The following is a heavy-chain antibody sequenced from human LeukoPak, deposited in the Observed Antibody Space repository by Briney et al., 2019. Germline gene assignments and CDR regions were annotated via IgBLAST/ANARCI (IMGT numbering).Heavy chain of an antibody. CDR2: FDPENAEI. CDR1: GNTLRELP. D-gene: IGHD3-3*01. CDR3: ATRGSDFWSGFDF. J-gene: IGHJ4*02. Sequence: GASVKVPCKLSGNTLRELPIQWVRQAGGKGLEWMAGFDPENAEIVYAQKFQGRVTMTEDTSTNTAYMELTSLTSDDTALYYCATRGSDFWSGFDFWGQGTQVTVSS. V-gene: IGHV1-24*01.